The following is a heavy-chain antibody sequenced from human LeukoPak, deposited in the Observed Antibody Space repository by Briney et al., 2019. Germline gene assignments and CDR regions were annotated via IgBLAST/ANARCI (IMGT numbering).Heavy chain of an antibody. CDR1: GFSFSTYD. CDR3: AKGSIDWYYFDY. D-gene: IGHD3-9*01. J-gene: IGHJ4*02. Sequence: PGGSLRLSCAASGFSFSTYDMHWVRQAPGKGLEWVAVISSDGSHKYWADSVKGRFTISRDNSKNTVYLQMNSLRAEDPAVYYCAKGSIDWYYFDYWGQGTLVTVSS. CDR2: ISSDGSHK. V-gene: IGHV3-30*18.